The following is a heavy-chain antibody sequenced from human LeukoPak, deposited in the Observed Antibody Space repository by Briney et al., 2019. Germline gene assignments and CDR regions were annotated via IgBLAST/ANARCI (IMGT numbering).Heavy chain of an antibody. CDR2: INPSGGST. Sequence: GASVKVSCKASGYTFTGYYMHWVRQAPGQGPEWMGVINPSGGSTSYAQKFQGRLTMTRDTSTSTVYVELSSLRSEDTAVYYCARDLYMTAVTTGYFDYWGQGTLVTVSS. V-gene: IGHV1-46*01. D-gene: IGHD4-17*01. CDR3: ARDLYMTAVTTGYFDY. J-gene: IGHJ4*02. CDR1: GYTFTGYY.